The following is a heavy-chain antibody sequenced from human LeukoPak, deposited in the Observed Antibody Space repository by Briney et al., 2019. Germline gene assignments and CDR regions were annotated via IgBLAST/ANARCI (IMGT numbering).Heavy chain of an antibody. V-gene: IGHV3-23*01. Sequence: GGSLRLSCAASGFTFSSYAMSWVRQAPGKGLEWVSAISGSGGSAYYADSVNGRFTIYRDNSKNTLYLQMNRLRAEDTAVYYCAKDPQLYMVRGCFDYWGQGTLVTVSS. D-gene: IGHD3-10*01. CDR2: ISGSGGSA. J-gene: IGHJ4*02. CDR1: GFTFSSYA. CDR3: AKDPQLYMVRGCFDY.